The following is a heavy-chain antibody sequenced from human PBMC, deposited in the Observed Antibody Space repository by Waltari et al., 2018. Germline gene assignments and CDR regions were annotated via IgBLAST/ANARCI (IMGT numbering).Heavy chain of an antibody. D-gene: IGHD5-18*01. CDR2: ISGSGGST. J-gene: IGHJ4*02. CDR1: GFTCSSYA. V-gene: IGHV3-23*01. CDR3: AKEGGVRGYSYGYFDY. Sequence: EVQLLESGGGLVQPGGSLRLSCAASGFTCSSYALSWVRQAPGKGLEWVSAISGSGGSTYYADSVKGRFTISRDNSKNTLYLQMNSLRAEDTAVYYCAKEGGVRGYSYGYFDYWGQGTLVTVSS.